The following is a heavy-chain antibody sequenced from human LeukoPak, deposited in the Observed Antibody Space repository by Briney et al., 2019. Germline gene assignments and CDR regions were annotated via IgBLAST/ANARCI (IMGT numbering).Heavy chain of an antibody. J-gene: IGHJ4*02. CDR3: AKVPFYDSSGFSDY. D-gene: IGHD3-22*01. Sequence: PGGSLRLSCAASGFTVSSNYMSWVRQAPGKGLEWVSVIYSGGSTYYADSVKGRYTSSRDNSKNTLYLQMNGRRAEDTAVYYWAKVPFYDSSGFSDYGGQGTLVTVSS. CDR1: GFTVSSNY. CDR2: IYSGGST. V-gene: IGHV3-53*01.